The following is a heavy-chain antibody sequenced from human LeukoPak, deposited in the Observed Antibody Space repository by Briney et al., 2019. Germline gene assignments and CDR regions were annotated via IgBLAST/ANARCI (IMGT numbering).Heavy chain of an antibody. CDR2: ISGSGGSA. Sequence: GGSLRLSCAASGFTFSSYAMSWVRQAPGKGLEWVSAISGSGGSAYYADSVKGRFTISRDNSKNTLYLQMNSLRGEDTAVYHCAKSSGPFDSWGQGTLVTVSS. V-gene: IGHV3-23*01. CDR1: GFTFSSYA. J-gene: IGHJ4*02. CDR3: AKSSGPFDS. D-gene: IGHD3-22*01.